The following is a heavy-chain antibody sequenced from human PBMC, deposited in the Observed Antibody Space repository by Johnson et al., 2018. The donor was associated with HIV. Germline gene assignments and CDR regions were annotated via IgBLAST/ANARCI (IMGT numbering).Heavy chain of an antibody. CDR2: LSYDGSNK. J-gene: IGHJ3*02. CDR1: GFTFSSYG. D-gene: IGHD3-10*01. Sequence: QVPLVESGGGVVQPGRSLRLSCAASGFTFSSYGMHWVRQAPGKGLEWVAVLSYDGSNKYYTDSVKGRFTISRDNSKNTLYVQMNSLRAEDTAVYYCAKSTQANILRESGPYGAFDIWGQGTMVTVSS. V-gene: IGHV3-30*18. CDR3: AKSTQANILRESGPYGAFDI.